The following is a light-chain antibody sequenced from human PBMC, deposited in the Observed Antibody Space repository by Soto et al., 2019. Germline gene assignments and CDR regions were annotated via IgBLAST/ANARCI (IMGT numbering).Light chain of an antibody. V-gene: IGLV2-14*01. Sequence: QSVLTQPASVSGSPGQSITISCTGTSGDVGGFNYVSWYQQYSGKAPKLMIYEVSSRPSGVSDRFSASKSGNTASLTISGLEAEDGADYYCQSYDSSMSGYVFGNGTKVTVL. CDR2: EVS. CDR3: QSYDSSMSGYV. J-gene: IGLJ1*01. CDR1: SGDVGGFNY.